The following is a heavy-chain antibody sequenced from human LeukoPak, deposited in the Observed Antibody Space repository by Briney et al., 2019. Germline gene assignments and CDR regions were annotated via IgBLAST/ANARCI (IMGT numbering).Heavy chain of an antibody. J-gene: IGHJ3*02. CDR2: IHYSGST. D-gene: IGHD2-2*01. CDR1: GGSISSSRYY. V-gene: IGHV4-39*07. Sequence: SETLSLTCTVSGGSISSSRYYWGWIRQPPGKGLEWIGSIHYSGSTYYNPSLKSRVTVSVDTSENQFSLKLSSVAAADTAVYFCVRTRLSDHIGPAAERADDACDMWGQGTMVTVSS. CDR3: VRTRLSDHIGPAAERADDACDM.